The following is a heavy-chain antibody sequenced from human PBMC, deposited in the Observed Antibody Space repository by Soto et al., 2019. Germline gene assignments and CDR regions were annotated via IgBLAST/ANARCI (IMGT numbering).Heavy chain of an antibody. CDR1: GYTFASYA. Sequence: QVQLVQSGAEVKKPGASVKVSCKASGYTFASYAISWMRQAPGQGLEWMGWISAYNGNTNYAQKLQGRVTMTTDTTTSTAYVELRSLRSDDTAVYYCARDPPPPDYWGQGTLVTVSS. J-gene: IGHJ4*02. CDR2: ISAYNGNT. CDR3: ARDPPPPDY. V-gene: IGHV1-18*01.